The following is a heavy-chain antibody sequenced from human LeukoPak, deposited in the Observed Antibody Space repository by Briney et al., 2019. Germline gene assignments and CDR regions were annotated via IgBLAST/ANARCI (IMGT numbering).Heavy chain of an antibody. CDR1: GFTFSNYT. J-gene: IGHJ4*02. CDR2: ISYDGSNK. CDR3: ARGRPLLYSSGWSSDY. Sequence: GSLRLSCAASGFTFSNYTVHWVRQAPGKGLEWVAVISYDGSNKYYADSVKGRFTISRDNSKNTLYLQMNSLRAEDTAVYYCARGRPLLYSSGWSSDYWGQGALVTVSS. V-gene: IGHV3-30-3*01. D-gene: IGHD6-19*01.